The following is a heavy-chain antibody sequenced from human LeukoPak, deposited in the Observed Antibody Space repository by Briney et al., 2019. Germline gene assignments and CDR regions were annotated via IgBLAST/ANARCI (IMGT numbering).Heavy chain of an antibody. CDR3: ARSPYYDFWSGYLEYYFDY. V-gene: IGHV1-69*05. J-gene: IGHJ4*02. CDR2: IIPIFGTA. D-gene: IGHD3-3*01. CDR1: GGTFSSYA. Sequence: SVKVSCKASGGTFSSYAISWVRQAPGQGLEWMGGIIPIFGTANYAQKFQGRVMITTDESTSTAYMELSSLRSEDTAVYYCARSPYYDFWSGYLEYYFDYWGQGTLVTVSS.